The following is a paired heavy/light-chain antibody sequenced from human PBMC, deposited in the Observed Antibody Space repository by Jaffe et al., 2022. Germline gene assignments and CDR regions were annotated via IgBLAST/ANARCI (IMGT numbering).Light chain of an antibody. CDR1: QSINNL. CDR3: QQYSAYPFT. V-gene: IGKV1-5*03. CDR2: KAS. Sequence: DIEMTQSPSTLSASVGDRVTITCRASQSINNLLAWYLHKPGKAPKLLIYKASTLNSGVPSRFSGSGSGTEFTLTISSLQPDDFATYYCQQYSAYPFTFGQGTKVDIK. J-gene: IGKJ2*01.
Heavy chain of an antibody. CDR2: ISTSGGNI. D-gene: IGHD2-21*02. Sequence: EVQLVESGGGMVQPGGSLRLSCAASGFTFRSYEFNWVRQAPGKGLEWISYISTSGGNIRYADSVKGRFTISRDNTKNLVYLQMSNLRVEDTGLYYCAREGTGGDPGLYYLQAEFDFWGQGTQVTVSS. CDR1: GFTFRSYE. V-gene: IGHV3-48*03. J-gene: IGHJ4*02. CDR3: AREGTGGDPGLYYLQAEFDF.